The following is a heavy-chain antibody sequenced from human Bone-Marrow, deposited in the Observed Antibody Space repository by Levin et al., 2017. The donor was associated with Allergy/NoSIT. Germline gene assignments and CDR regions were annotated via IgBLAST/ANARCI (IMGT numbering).Heavy chain of an antibody. J-gene: IGHJ4*02. D-gene: IGHD2-15*01. V-gene: IGHV5-51*01. CDR1: GFTFTSKW. CDR2: IYPGDSET. Sequence: KVSCKASGFTFTSKWIGWVRQMPEKGLEWMGMIYPGDSETRYGPSFQGQVTISADKSSTTSYLQLNSLKASDSGIYYCVRQADYFDSWGQGTLVTVSS. CDR3: VRQADYFDS.